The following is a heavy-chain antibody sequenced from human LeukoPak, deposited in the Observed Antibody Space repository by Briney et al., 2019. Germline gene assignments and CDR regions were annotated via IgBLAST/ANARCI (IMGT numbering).Heavy chain of an antibody. CDR2: MNPNSGDT. CDR3: ARGHYFDTFDI. D-gene: IGHD3-10*01. CDR1: GYTFTSYD. V-gene: IGHV1-8*01. J-gene: IGHJ3*02. Sequence: ASVKVSCKASGYTFTSYDISWVRQATGQGLECMGWMNPNSGDTVYAQKFQGRVTMTRNTSINTAYMELSSLRSEDTAVYFCARGHYFDTFDIWGQGTRVSVSS.